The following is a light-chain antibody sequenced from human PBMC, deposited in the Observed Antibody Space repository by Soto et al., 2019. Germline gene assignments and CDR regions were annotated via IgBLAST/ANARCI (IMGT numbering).Light chain of an antibody. V-gene: IGLV2-11*01. J-gene: IGLJ3*02. Sequence: QSALTQPRSVSGSPGQSVSISCTGTSSDVGIYNYVSWYRQHPGKVPKLIIYDVSERPSGVPDRFSGSKSGNTASLTISGLQADDEADYYCSSYAGSYTLGVFGGGTKVTVL. CDR1: SSDVGIYNY. CDR3: SSYAGSYTLGV. CDR2: DVS.